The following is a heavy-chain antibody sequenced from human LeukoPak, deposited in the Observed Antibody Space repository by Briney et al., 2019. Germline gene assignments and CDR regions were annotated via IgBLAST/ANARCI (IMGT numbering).Heavy chain of an antibody. CDR3: ARDEYDYVWGSYRLIDY. Sequence: GASVKVSCKASGYTFTIYGISWVRQAPGQGREWMGWISAYNGNTNYAQKLQGRVTMTTDTSTSTAYMELRSLRSDDTAVYYCARDEYDYVWGSYRLIDYWGQGTLVTVSS. D-gene: IGHD3-16*02. J-gene: IGHJ4*02. V-gene: IGHV1-18*01. CDR2: ISAYNGNT. CDR1: GYTFTIYG.